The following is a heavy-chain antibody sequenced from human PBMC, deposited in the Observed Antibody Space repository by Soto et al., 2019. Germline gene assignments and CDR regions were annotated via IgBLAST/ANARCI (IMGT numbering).Heavy chain of an antibody. V-gene: IGHV3-23*01. J-gene: IGHJ4*02. Sequence: EVQLLESGGGLVQPGGSLRLSCAASGFTFSSYAMSWVRQAPGKGLEWVSAISGSGGSTYYADSVKGRFTISRDNSKNTLYLQMNSLRAEDTAVYYCAKEGNSDSSGYYYPTFDYWGQGTLVTVSS. D-gene: IGHD3-22*01. CDR2: ISGSGGST. CDR3: AKEGNSDSSGYYYPTFDY. CDR1: GFTFSSYA.